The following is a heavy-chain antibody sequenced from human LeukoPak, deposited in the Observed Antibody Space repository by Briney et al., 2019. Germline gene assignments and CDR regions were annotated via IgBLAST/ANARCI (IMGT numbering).Heavy chain of an antibody. D-gene: IGHD1-26*01. J-gene: IGHJ4*02. Sequence: ASVKVSCKASGGTFSSYAICWVRQAPGQGLEWMGGIIPIFGTANYAQKFQGRVTITTDESTSTAYMELSSLRSEDTAVYYCASRRELHHPFDYWGQGTLVTVSS. CDR2: IIPIFGTA. CDR1: GGTFSSYA. CDR3: ASRRELHHPFDY. V-gene: IGHV1-69*05.